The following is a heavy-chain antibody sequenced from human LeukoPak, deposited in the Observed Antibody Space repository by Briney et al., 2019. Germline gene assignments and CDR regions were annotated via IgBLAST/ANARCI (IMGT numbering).Heavy chain of an antibody. D-gene: IGHD3-16*01. Sequence: SETLSLTCTVSGGSISSYYWSWIRQPPGKGLEWIGYIYDSGSTNYNPSLKSRVTISADTSKNQFSLKLSSVTAADTAVYYCARTFWGKYIDYWGQGTLVTVTS. CDR3: ARTFWGKYIDY. J-gene: IGHJ4*02. V-gene: IGHV4-59*01. CDR1: GGSISSYY. CDR2: IYDSGST.